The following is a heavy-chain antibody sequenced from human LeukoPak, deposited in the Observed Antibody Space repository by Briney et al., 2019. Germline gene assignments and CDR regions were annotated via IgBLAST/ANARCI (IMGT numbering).Heavy chain of an antibody. CDR2: ISAYNGNT. CDR1: GYTFTNYG. CDR3: ARDLYYDSSGYYDY. J-gene: IGHJ4*02. D-gene: IGHD3-22*01. Sequence: GASVKVSCKASGYTFTNYGISWVRQAPGQGLEWMGWISAYNGNTNYAQKLQGRVTMTTDTSTSTAYMELRSLRSDDTAVYYCARDLYYDSSGYYDYWGQGTLVTVSS. V-gene: IGHV1-18*01.